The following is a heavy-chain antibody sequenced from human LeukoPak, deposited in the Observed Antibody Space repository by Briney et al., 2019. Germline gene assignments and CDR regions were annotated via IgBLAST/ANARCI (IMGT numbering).Heavy chain of an antibody. CDR2: FDPEDGET. CDR3: ATGAGLEIAVAGLFDY. Sequence: ASVKVSCKVSGYTLTELSMHWVRQAPGKGLEWMGGFDPEDGETIYAQKFQGRVTMTEDTSTDTAYMELSSLRSEDTAVYYCATGAGLEIAVAGLFDYWGQGTLVTVSS. V-gene: IGHV1-24*01. J-gene: IGHJ4*02. D-gene: IGHD6-19*01. CDR1: GYTLTELS.